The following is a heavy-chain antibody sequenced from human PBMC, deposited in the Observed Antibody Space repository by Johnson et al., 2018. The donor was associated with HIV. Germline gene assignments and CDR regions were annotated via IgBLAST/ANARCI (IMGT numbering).Heavy chain of an antibody. V-gene: IGHV3-30-3*01. D-gene: IGHD6-13*01. CDR2: ISYDGSNK. CDR1: GFTFSSYA. CDR3: ASGWGIAASDAFDI. J-gene: IGHJ3*02. Sequence: QMLLVESGGGLVQPGGSLRLSCAASGFTFSSYAMHWVRQAPGKGLEWVAVISYDGSNKYYADSVKGRFTISRDNSKNTLYLQMNSLRAEDTAVYYCASGWGIAASDAFDIWGQGTMVIVSS.